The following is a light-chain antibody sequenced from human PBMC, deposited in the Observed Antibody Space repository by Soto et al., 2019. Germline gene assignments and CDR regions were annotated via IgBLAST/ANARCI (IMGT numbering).Light chain of an antibody. V-gene: IGKV1-5*03. Sequence: DIQMTQSPSTLSAFVGDRVTITCRASQSISSWLAWYQQKPGKAPKVLIYKASSLESGVPSRFSGSGSGTEFTLTSSSLQPDDVATYYCQQYSNYWTFGQGTKVEIK. CDR1: QSISSW. J-gene: IGKJ1*01. CDR2: KAS. CDR3: QQYSNYWT.